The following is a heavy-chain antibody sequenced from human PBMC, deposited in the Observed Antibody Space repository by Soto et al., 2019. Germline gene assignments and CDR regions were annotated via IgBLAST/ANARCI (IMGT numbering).Heavy chain of an antibody. D-gene: IGHD1-26*01. J-gene: IGHJ4*02. CDR2: IYHSGST. CDR3: ARGVGRWELLYFDY. Sequence: SETLSLTCAVSGGSISSGGYSWSWIRQPPGKGLEWIGYIYHSGSTYYNPSLKSRVTISVDRSKNQFSLKLSSVTAADTAVYYCARGVGRWELLYFDYWGQGTLVTVSS. CDR1: GGSISSGGYS. V-gene: IGHV4-30-2*01.